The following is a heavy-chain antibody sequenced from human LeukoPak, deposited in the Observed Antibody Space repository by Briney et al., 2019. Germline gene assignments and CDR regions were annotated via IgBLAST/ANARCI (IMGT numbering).Heavy chain of an antibody. V-gene: IGHV3-7*04. CDR1: GFTFISHW. Sequence: GGSLRLSCAASGFTFISHWMTWVRQAPGKGLEWVANIKEDGSEKYYVDSVKGRFTISRDNAKNSLLLQMSSLRAEDTAVYYCARARIDYWGQGTLVTVSS. J-gene: IGHJ4*02. CDR3: ARARIDY. CDR2: IKEDGSEK. D-gene: IGHD1-14*01.